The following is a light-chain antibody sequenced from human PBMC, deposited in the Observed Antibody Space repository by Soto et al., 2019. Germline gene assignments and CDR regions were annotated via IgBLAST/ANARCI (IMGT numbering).Light chain of an antibody. CDR3: SSYTPSYFYV. CDR1: GRDIGAYNY. CDR2: GVK. Sequence: QSALTQPASVSGSPGQSITISCTGSGRDIGAYNYVSWYQQHPGKAPKLIIYGVKNRPSGVSNRFSASKSAFTASLTISGLQAEDEADYYCSSYTPSYFYVFGPGTKGTVL. J-gene: IGLJ1*01. V-gene: IGLV2-14*01.